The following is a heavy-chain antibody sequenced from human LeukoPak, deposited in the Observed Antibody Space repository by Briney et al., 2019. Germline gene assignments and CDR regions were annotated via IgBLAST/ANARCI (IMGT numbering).Heavy chain of an antibody. CDR3: ARGGRYFDWLSPNAFDI. CDR2: IYYSGST. J-gene: IGHJ3*02. D-gene: IGHD3-9*01. Sequence: SETLSLTCTVSGGSIGSGGYCWSWIRQHPGKGLEWIGYIYYSGSTYYNPSLKSRVTISVDTSKNQFSLKLSSVTAADTAVYYCARGGRYFDWLSPNAFDIWGQGTMVTVSS. V-gene: IGHV4-31*03. CDR1: GGSIGSGGYC.